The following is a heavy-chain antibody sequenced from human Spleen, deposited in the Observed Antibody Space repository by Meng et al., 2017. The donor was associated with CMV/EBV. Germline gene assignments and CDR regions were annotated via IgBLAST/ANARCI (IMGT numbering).Heavy chain of an antibody. CDR3: ARGPLLPYYYYQGMDV. Sequence: ASVKVSCKASGYTFSGYYMHWVRQAPGQGLEWVGWINPNRGGTIYAQKFQGRVTMTRDTSISTAYMELNRLRPDDTAVYYCARGPLLPYYYYQGMDVWGQGTTVTVSS. J-gene: IGHJ6*02. D-gene: IGHD1-26*01. CDR2: INPNRGGT. V-gene: IGHV1-2*02. CDR1: GYTFSGYY.